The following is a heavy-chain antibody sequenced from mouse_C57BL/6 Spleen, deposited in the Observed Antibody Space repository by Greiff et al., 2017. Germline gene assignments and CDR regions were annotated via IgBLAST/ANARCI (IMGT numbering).Heavy chain of an antibody. Sequence: VQLQQPGAELVRPGSSVKLSCKASGYTFTSYWMHWVKQRPIQGLEWIGNIDPSDSETHYNQKFKDKATLTVDKSSSTAYMQLSSLTSEDSAVYYCARDYYGSPARYFDVWGTGTTVTVSS. CDR1: GYTFTSYW. CDR3: ARDYYGSPARYFDV. V-gene: IGHV1-52*01. J-gene: IGHJ1*03. CDR2: IDPSDSET. D-gene: IGHD1-1*01.